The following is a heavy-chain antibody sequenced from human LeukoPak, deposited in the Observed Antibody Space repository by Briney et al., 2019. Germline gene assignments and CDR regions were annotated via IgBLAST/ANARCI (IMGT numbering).Heavy chain of an antibody. Sequence: PGGSLRLSCAASGFTFSSYGMHWVRQAPGKGLEWVAVISYDGSNKYYADSVKGRFTISRDNSTNTLYLQMNSLRAEDTAVYYCAKDSEYYDILTGYYKRGYYYYGMDVWGKGTTVTVSS. CDR3: AKDSEYYDILTGYYKRGYYYYGMDV. CDR2: ISYDGSNK. V-gene: IGHV3-30*18. D-gene: IGHD3-9*01. J-gene: IGHJ6*04. CDR1: GFTFSSYG.